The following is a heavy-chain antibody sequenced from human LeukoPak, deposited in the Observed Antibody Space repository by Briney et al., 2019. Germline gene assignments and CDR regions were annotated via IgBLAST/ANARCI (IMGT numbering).Heavy chain of an antibody. Sequence: PSETLSLTCTVSGGSISSGGYYWSWIRQHPGKGLEWIGYIYYSGSTYYNPSLKSRVTISVDTSKNQFSLKLSSVTAADTAVYYCARDRCSSTSCYTSDAFDIWGQGTMVTVSS. J-gene: IGHJ3*02. D-gene: IGHD2-2*02. V-gene: IGHV4-31*03. CDR1: GGSISSGGYY. CDR3: ARDRCSSTSCYTSDAFDI. CDR2: IYYSGST.